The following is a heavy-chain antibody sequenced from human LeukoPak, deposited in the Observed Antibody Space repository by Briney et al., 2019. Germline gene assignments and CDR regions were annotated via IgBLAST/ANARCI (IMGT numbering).Heavy chain of an antibody. J-gene: IGHJ6*04. V-gene: IGHV1-18*04. CDR3: ARDHTMVRGVNHGMDV. CDR1: GYTFTSYG. Sequence: ASVKVSCKASGYTFTSYGISWVRQAPGQGLEWMGWISAYNGNTNYAQKLQGRVTMTTDTSTSTAYMELRSLRSDDPAVYYCARDHTMVRGVNHGMDVWGKGTTVTVSS. D-gene: IGHD3-10*01. CDR2: ISAYNGNT.